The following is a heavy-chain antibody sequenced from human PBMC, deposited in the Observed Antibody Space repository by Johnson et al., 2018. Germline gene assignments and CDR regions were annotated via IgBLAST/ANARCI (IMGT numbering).Heavy chain of an antibody. Sequence: QVQLVQSGGGVVQPGRSLRLSCAASGFTFSRYGMHWVRQAPGKGLEWVAVISYDGSNKYYADSVKGRFTISRDKAKNSLYLQMNSLRAEDTALYYCARLGTGTGHPVLTGYYHGYYYYYMDVWGKGTTVTVSS. CDR3: ARLGTGTGHPVLTGYYHGYYYYYMDV. CDR2: ISYDGSNK. V-gene: IGHV3-30*03. D-gene: IGHD3-9*01. CDR1: GFTFSRYG. J-gene: IGHJ6*03.